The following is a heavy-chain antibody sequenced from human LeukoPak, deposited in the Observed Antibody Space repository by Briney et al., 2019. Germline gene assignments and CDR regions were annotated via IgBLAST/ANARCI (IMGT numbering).Heavy chain of an antibody. V-gene: IGHV3-9*01. CDR2: ISWDSGSI. CDR3: AKARSAHSSGYYIFDY. CDR1: RFTFDDYA. J-gene: IGHJ4*02. Sequence: GGSLRLSCAASRFTFDDYAMHWVRQAPGKGLEWVSGISWDSGSIGYADSVKGRFTISRDNAKNSLYLQMNSLRAEDTALYYCAKARSAHSSGYYIFDYWGQGTLVTVSS. D-gene: IGHD3-22*01.